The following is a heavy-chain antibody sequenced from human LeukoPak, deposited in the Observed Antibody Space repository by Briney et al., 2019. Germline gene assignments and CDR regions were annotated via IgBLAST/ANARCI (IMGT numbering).Heavy chain of an antibody. CDR1: GGSISSGGYY. J-gene: IGHJ2*01. Sequence: SETLSLTCTVSGGSISSGGYYWSWIRQHPGKGLEWIGYIYYSGSTYYNPSLKGRVTISVDTSKYQFSLKLSSVTAADTAVYYCARRAVAGKYWYFDLWGRGTLVTVSS. CDR3: ARRAVAGKYWYFDL. CDR2: IYYSGST. V-gene: IGHV4-31*03. D-gene: IGHD6-19*01.